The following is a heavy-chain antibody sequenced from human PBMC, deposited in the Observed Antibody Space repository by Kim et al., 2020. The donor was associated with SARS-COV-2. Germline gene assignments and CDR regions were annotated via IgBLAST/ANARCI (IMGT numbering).Heavy chain of an antibody. CDR2: INHSGST. CDR3: ASGTYYYGSGSAYYP. V-gene: IGHV4-34*01. CDR1: GGSFSGYY. Sequence: SETLSLTCAVYGGSFSGYYWSWIRQPPGKGLEWIGEINHSGSTNYNPSLKSRVTISVDTSKNQFSLKLSSVTAADTAVYYCASGTYYYGSGSAYYPWGQGTLVTVSS. J-gene: IGHJ5*02. D-gene: IGHD3-10*01.